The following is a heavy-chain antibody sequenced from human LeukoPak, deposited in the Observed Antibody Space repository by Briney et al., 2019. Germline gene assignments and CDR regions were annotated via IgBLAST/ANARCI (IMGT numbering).Heavy chain of an antibody. J-gene: IGHJ4*02. CDR1: GGSISSSSYY. D-gene: IGHD3-9*01. Sequence: SETLSLTCTVSGGSISSSSYYWGWIRQPPGTGLEWIGSIYYSGSTYYNPSLKSRVTISVDTSKNQFSLKLSSVTAADTAVYYCASGGYDILTGYQGYFDYWGQGTLVTVSS. CDR2: IYYSGST. V-gene: IGHV4-39*07. CDR3: ASGGYDILTGYQGYFDY.